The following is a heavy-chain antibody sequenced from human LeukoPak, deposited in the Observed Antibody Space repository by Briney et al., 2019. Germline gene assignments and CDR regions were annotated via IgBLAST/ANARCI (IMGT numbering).Heavy chain of an antibody. CDR3: ARGSAVGAFD. CDR2: ISYDGSNK. J-gene: IGHJ3*02. CDR1: GFTFSSYA. V-gene: IGHV3-30-3*01. Sequence: GGSLRLSCAASGFTFSSYAMHWVRQAPGKGLEWVAVISYDGSNKYYADSVKGRFTISRDNSKNTPYLQMNSLRAEDTAVYYCARGSAVGAFDIGAKGQWSPSLQ. D-gene: IGHD6-19*01.